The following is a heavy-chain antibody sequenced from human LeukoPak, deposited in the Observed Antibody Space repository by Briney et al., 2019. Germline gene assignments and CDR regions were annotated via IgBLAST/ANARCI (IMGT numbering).Heavy chain of an antibody. CDR1: GYTFTSYP. D-gene: IGHD4-17*01. CDR3: ARGYDNGDYVGDFDD. V-gene: IGHV1-18*01. J-gene: IGHJ4*02. CDR2: ITTYNGNT. Sequence: ASVKVSCKASGYTFTSYPISWVRQAPGQGLEWVGWITTYNGNTNYAQKLQGRVTMITDTSTSTAYMDLRGLRSDDTAVYYCARGYDNGDYVGDFDDWSQGTLVTVSS.